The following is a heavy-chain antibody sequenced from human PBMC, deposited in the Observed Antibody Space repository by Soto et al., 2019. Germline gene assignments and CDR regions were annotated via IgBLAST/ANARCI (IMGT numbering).Heavy chain of an antibody. J-gene: IGHJ6*03. Sequence: GASVKVSCKASGGTFSSYTISWVRQAPGQGLEWMGRIIPILGIANYAQKFQGRVTITADKSTSTAYMELSSLRSEDTAVYYCARDLQGYYYYTDAWGKGTTVTVSS. V-gene: IGHV1-69*04. CDR2: IIPILGIA. CDR3: ARDLQGYYYYTDA. CDR1: GGTFSSYT.